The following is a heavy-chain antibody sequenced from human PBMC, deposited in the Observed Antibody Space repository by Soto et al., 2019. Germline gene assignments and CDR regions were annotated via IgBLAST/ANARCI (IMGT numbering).Heavy chain of an antibody. CDR1: GGTFSSYA. Sequence: SVKVSCKASGGTFSSYAISWVRQAPGQGLEWMGGIIPIFGTANYAQKFQGRVTITADESTSTAYMELSSLGSEDTAVYYCAGGLGYCSSTSCQKIYYYYGMDVWGQGTTVTVSS. D-gene: IGHD2-2*01. V-gene: IGHV1-69*13. CDR3: AGGLGYCSSTSCQKIYYYYGMDV. CDR2: IIPIFGTA. J-gene: IGHJ6*02.